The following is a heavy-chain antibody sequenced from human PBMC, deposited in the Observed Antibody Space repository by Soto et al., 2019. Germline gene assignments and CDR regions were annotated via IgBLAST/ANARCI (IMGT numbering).Heavy chain of an antibody. CDR3: AKGVVPAAPQRMGYYYYYGMDV. V-gene: IGHV1-3*04. Sequence: ASVKVSCKTSGDTFTTYAIHWVRQAPGQRLEWLGWISIGDGYTKYSAKFQDRVTITWDTSTTTAYMELSSLISEDTAVYYCAKGVVPAAPQRMGYYYYYGMDVWGQGTTVTVSS. J-gene: IGHJ6*02. CDR2: ISIGDGYT. D-gene: IGHD2-2*01. CDR1: GDTFTTYA.